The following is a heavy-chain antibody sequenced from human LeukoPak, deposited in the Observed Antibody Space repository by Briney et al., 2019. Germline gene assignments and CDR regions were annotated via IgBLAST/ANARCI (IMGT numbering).Heavy chain of an antibody. V-gene: IGHV3-23*01. D-gene: IGHD2-2*01. Sequence: PGGSLRLSCAASGFTFNNYAMGWVRQAPGKGLEWVSAISGSGSSTYYADSVKGRFTISRDNSKNTLYLQMNSLRAEDTAVYHCAKCSEKVVVPAAGFDYWGQGTLVTVSS. CDR1: GFTFNNYA. J-gene: IGHJ4*02. CDR3: AKCSEKVVVPAAGFDY. CDR2: ISGSGSST.